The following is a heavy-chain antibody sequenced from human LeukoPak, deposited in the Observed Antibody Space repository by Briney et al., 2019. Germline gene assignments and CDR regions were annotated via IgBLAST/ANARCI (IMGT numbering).Heavy chain of an antibody. CDR1: GFTFSSFA. J-gene: IGHJ4*02. CDR3: AKGRIGYDY. Sequence: GGSLRLSCAASGFTFSSFAMSWARQAPGKGLEWVSAISNSGGSTYYADSVKGRFTISRDNSKNTLYLQINSLRAEDTAVYYCAKGRIGYDYWGQGTLVTVSS. CDR2: ISNSGGST. D-gene: IGHD1-26*01. V-gene: IGHV3-23*01.